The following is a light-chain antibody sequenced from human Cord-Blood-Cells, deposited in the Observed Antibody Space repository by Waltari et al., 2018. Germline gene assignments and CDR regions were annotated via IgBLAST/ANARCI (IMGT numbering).Light chain of an antibody. CDR3: SSYTSSSTWV. CDR1: SSAVGGYNY. CDR2: EVS. J-gene: IGLJ3*02. V-gene: IGLV2-14*01. Sequence: QSALTQPASVSGSPGQSITISCTGTSSAVGGYNYVSWYQQPPGKAPKLMIYEVSNRPSGVSNRFSGSKSGNTASLTISVLQAEDEADYYCSSYTSSSTWVFGGGTKLTVL.